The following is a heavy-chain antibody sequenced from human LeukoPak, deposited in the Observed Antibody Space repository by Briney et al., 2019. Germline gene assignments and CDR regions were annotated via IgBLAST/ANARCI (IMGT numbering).Heavy chain of an antibody. CDR1: GFIVSGDY. J-gene: IGHJ5*02. CDR2: IYSGGST. Sequence: PGGSLRLSCAVSGFIVSGDYMSWVRQAPGKGLEWVSTIYSGGSTYYADSVKGRFTISRDNSKNTLYLQMNSLRAEDTAVYYCAGHDWFDPWGRGTLVTVSS. V-gene: IGHV3-53*01. CDR3: AGHDWFDP.